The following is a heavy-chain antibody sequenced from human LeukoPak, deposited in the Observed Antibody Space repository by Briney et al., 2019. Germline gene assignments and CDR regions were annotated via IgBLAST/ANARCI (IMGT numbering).Heavy chain of an antibody. Sequence: GGSLRLSCAASGFTFDDYAMHWVRQAPGKGLEWVSGISWNSGSIGYADSVKGRFTISRDNAKNSLYLQMNSLRAEDTALYYCAKDDCSGGSCYSFDYWGQGTPVTVSS. CDR1: GFTFDDYA. V-gene: IGHV3-9*01. CDR2: ISWNSGSI. D-gene: IGHD2-15*01. J-gene: IGHJ4*02. CDR3: AKDDCSGGSCYSFDY.